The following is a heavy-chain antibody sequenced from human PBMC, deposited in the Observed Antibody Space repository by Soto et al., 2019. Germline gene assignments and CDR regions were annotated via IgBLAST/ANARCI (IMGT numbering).Heavy chain of an antibody. J-gene: IGHJ6*02. Sequence: SETLSLTCTVSGDSIRSSSYWGWIRQPPGRGLEWIGSIYSTGNTYYNPSLNSQVTISVDTSKNQFSLNVISVTAADTAVYYCRRSSRYSTDVWGQGTTVT. V-gene: IGHV4-39*01. CDR1: GDSIRSSSY. CDR2: IYSTGNT. D-gene: IGHD6-13*01. CDR3: RRSSRYSTDV.